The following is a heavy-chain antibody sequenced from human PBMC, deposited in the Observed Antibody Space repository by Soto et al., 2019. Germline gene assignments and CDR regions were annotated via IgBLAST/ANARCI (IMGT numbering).Heavy chain of an antibody. J-gene: IGHJ4*02. Sequence: QVQLVQSGAEVKKPGSSVKVSCKASGGTFSSYAISWVRQAPGQGLEWMGGIIPIFGTANYAQKFQGRVTITADECTSTAYMELSSLRSEDTAVYYCARVTDSSGYYYGEYYFDYWGQGTLVTVSS. V-gene: IGHV1-69*12. D-gene: IGHD3-22*01. CDR3: ARVTDSSGYYYGEYYFDY. CDR1: GGTFSSYA. CDR2: IIPIFGTA.